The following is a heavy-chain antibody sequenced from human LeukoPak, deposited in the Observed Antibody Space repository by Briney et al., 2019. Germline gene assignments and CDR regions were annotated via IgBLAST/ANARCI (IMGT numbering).Heavy chain of an antibody. CDR1: GFTFSDYY. J-gene: IGHJ6*03. D-gene: IGHD3-10*01. CDR3: ARDLPHLGSGIYYQGAPYYMDV. CDR2: ISSSGSTL. Sequence: PGGSLRLSCAASGFTFSDYYMSWVRQAPGKGLEWVSYISSSGSTLYYADSVKGRFTIPRDNAKNSLYLQMNSLRAEDTAVYYCARDLPHLGSGIYYQGAPYYMDVWGEGTTVTVSS. V-gene: IGHV3-11*04.